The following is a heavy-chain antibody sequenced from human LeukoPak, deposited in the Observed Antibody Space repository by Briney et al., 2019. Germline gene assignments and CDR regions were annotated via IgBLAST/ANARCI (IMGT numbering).Heavy chain of an antibody. CDR1: GFTFSSYA. Sequence: GGSLTLSCAASGFTFSSYAMHWVRQAPGKGLEWVAAISYDGSNKYYADSVKGRFTISRDNSKNTLYLRMNSLKTEDSAVYYCASSKYYCDSSGYLDYWGQGTLVTVSS. J-gene: IGHJ4*02. CDR2: ISYDGSNK. D-gene: IGHD3-22*01. V-gene: IGHV3-30-3*01. CDR3: ASSKYYCDSSGYLDY.